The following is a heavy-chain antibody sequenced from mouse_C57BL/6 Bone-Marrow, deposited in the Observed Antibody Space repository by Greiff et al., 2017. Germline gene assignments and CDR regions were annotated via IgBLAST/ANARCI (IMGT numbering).Heavy chain of an antibody. Sequence: QVQLQQSGAELARPGASVKLSCKASGYTFTSYGISWVKQRTGQGLEWIGEIYPRSGNTYYNEKFKGKATLTADKSSSKAYMELRSLTSEDSAVYFCAREGDYYGSSYFDYWGQGTTLTVSS. D-gene: IGHD1-1*01. CDR3: AREGDYYGSSYFDY. J-gene: IGHJ2*01. CDR1: GYTFTSYG. V-gene: IGHV1-81*01. CDR2: IYPRSGNT.